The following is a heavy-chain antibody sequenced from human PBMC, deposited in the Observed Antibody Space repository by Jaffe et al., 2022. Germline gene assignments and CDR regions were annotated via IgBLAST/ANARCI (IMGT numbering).Heavy chain of an antibody. D-gene: IGHD3-16*02. CDR2: IKDDGTEK. CDR1: GFTFSSYW. J-gene: IGHJ4*02. CDR3: VRDYRWAFDY. V-gene: IGHV3-7*01. Sequence: EVQLVESGGGCLVQPGGSLRLSCAASGFTFSSYWMSWVRQAPGKGLQWVAKIKDDGTEKSYVGSVKGRFTISRDNAKNSVYLEMNGLRAEDTAVYYCVRDYRWAFDYWGQGTLVTVSS.